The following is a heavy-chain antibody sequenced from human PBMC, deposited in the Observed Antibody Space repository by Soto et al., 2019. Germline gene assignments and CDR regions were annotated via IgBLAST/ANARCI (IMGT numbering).Heavy chain of an antibody. V-gene: IGHV1-18*01. CDR3: AKNGQPPYYYYGLDV. CDR2: ISGYNGDT. Sequence: GGPVKVSCKASGYTFTRYGISWVRQSPGQGLEWMGWISGYNGDTTYAQKFQGRVTMTIDTSTSTAYMELRSLTSDDTAVYYCAKNGQPPYYYYGLDVWG. J-gene: IGHJ6*02. CDR1: GYTFTRYG. D-gene: IGHD2-8*01.